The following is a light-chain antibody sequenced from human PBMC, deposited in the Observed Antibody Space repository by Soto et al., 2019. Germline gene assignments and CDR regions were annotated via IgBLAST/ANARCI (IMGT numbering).Light chain of an antibody. CDR3: QQYNNWPPRT. Sequence: EIVMTQSPATLSVSPLAIATVSFMASQSVNSNLAWYQQKPGQAPRLLIYGASTRATGLPARFSGSGSGTEFTLTISSLQSEDFAVYFCQQYNNWPPRTFGQGTRLEIK. V-gene: IGKV3D-15*01. J-gene: IGKJ5*01. CDR1: QSVNSN. CDR2: GAS.